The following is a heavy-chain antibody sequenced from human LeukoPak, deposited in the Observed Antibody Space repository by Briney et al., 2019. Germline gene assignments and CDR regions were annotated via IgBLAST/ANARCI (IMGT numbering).Heavy chain of an antibody. CDR2: INGAGDNT. Sequence: PGGSLRHSCAAPGYTFSSHGLTWVRQAPGKGLEWVSTINGAGDNTYYAETVKGRFTISRDNSKNTLYLQMHSLRAEDTAIYYCAKVSVCYGCYLDYWGQGTLVTVS. CDR1: GYTFSSHG. CDR3: AKVSVCYGCYLDY. D-gene: IGHD3-16*01. V-gene: IGHV3-23*01. J-gene: IGHJ4*02.